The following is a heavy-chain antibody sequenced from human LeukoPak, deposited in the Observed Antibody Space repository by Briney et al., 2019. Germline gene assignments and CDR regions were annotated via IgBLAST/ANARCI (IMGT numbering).Heavy chain of an antibody. CDR2: ISYDGSNK. CDR1: GFTFSSYG. CDR3: AKDLRGHWGAPIDY. V-gene: IGHV3-30*18. Sequence: PGGSLRLSCAASGFTFSSYGMHWVRQAPGKGLEWVAVISYDGSNKYYPDSVKGRFTISRDNSKNTLYLQMNSLRAEDTAVYYCAKDLRGHWGAPIDYWGQGTLVTVSS. D-gene: IGHD3-16*01. J-gene: IGHJ4*02.